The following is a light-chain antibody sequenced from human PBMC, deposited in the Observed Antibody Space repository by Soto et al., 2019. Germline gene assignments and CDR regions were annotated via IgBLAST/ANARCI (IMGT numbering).Light chain of an antibody. CDR1: QSISNY. V-gene: IGKV1-39*01. CDR2: AAS. CDR3: QQSYRIPRT. Sequence: DIQMTQSPSSLSASVGDSVTIICRASQSISNYLNWYQQKPGKAPKLLIYAASSLQSGIPSRFSGSGSGTDLTLTISSLQPEDFATYYCQQSYRIPRTFGQGTKLEIK. J-gene: IGKJ2*01.